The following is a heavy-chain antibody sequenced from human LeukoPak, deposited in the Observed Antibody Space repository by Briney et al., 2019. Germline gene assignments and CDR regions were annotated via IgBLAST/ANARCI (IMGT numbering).Heavy chain of an antibody. CDR1: GFTFSNAW. J-gene: IGHJ4*02. V-gene: IGHV3-15*01. CDR2: IKSKTDGGTT. CDR3: TTDPPPYWNYHGRFDY. Sequence: PGGSLRPSCAASGFTFSNAWMSWVRQAPGKGLEWVGRIKSKTDGGTTDYAAPVKGRFTISRDDSKNTLYLQMNSLKTEDTAVYYCTTDPPPYWNYHGRFDYWGQGTLVTVSS. D-gene: IGHD1-7*01.